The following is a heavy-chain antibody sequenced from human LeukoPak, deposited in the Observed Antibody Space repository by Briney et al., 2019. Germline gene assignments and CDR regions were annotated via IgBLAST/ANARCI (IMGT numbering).Heavy chain of an antibody. CDR1: GFTFGTYA. V-gene: IGHV3-23*01. CDR3: AKTSGSFYGWFDP. J-gene: IGHJ5*02. CDR2: ISGSGGVT. Sequence: PGGSLRLSCAASGFTFGTYAMSWVRQAPGKGLEWVSVISGSGGVTYYADSVKGRFAISRDNSKNTLYLQMNSLRAEDTAVYYCAKTSGSFYGWFDPWGQGTLVTVSS. D-gene: IGHD1-26*01.